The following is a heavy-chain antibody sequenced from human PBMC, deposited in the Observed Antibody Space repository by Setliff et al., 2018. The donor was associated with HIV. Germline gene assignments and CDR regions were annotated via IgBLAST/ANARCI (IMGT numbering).Heavy chain of an antibody. V-gene: IGHV5-51*01. D-gene: IGHD6-13*01. CDR2: IFPGDSDA. CDR1: GYSFSTYW. Sequence: GESLKISCKGSGYSFSTYWIAWVRQMPGKGLEWMGVIFPGDSDARYSPSFQGPVTISVDESISTAYLQWSSLQASDTAVYYCARGVAAAGLWGQGTQVTVSS. J-gene: IGHJ4*02. CDR3: ARGVAAAGL.